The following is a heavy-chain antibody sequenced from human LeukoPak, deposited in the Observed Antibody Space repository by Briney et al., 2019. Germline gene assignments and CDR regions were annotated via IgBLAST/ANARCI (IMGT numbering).Heavy chain of an antibody. D-gene: IGHD4-17*01. CDR1: GFTFSSYG. CDR2: IKQDGSEK. CDR3: ARDYGDYEYYYGMDV. J-gene: IGHJ6*02. V-gene: IGHV3-7*01. Sequence: GGSLRLSCAASGFTFSSYGMHWVRQAPGKGLEWVANIKQDGSEKYYVDSVKGRFTISRDNAKNSLYLQMNSLRAEDTAVYYCARDYGDYEYYYGMDVWGQGTTVTVSS.